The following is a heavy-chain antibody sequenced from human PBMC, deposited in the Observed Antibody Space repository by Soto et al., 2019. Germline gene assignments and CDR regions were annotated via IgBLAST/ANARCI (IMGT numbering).Heavy chain of an antibody. CDR3: ARDGVALAGDDFDY. CDR2: IWYDGSNK. CDR1: GFTFSSYG. J-gene: IGHJ4*02. D-gene: IGHD6-19*01. Sequence: QVQLVESGGGVVQPGRSLRLSCAASGFTFSSYGMHWVRQAPGKGLEWVAVIWYDGSNKYYADSVKGRFTISRDNSKNTLYLQMNSLRAEDTAVYYCARDGVALAGDDFDYWGQGTLVTVSS. V-gene: IGHV3-33*01.